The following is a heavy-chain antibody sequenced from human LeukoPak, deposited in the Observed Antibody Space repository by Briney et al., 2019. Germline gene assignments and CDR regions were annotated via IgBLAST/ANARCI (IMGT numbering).Heavy chain of an antibody. CDR2: KGFEGSEE. CDR1: AFTFSTYG. D-gene: IGHD3-3*01. J-gene: IGHJ6*03. Sequence: TGGSVRLFCAPSAFTFSTYGMQWVRQAPGKGGECVPFKGFEGSEEYNEDYEKGPVTVSINNSKNTLYMQMHRLRAEDRAVYYCAKDGFDFWGDFPRYYYYMDVWGQGTTVTVSS. CDR3: AKDGFDFWGDFPRYYYYMDV. V-gene: IGHV3-30*02.